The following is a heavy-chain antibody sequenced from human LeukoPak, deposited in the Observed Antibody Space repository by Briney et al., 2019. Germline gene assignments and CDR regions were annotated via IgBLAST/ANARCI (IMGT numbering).Heavy chain of an antibody. Sequence: PGGSLILSCAASGFTFSSYRMSWVRQAPGQGLEWVANIKQDGSEKYYVDSVKGRFTISRDNAKNSLYLQMNSLRAEDTAVYFFLRQEGAYDILTGGDYWGQGTLVTVSS. V-gene: IGHV3-7*01. D-gene: IGHD3-9*01. J-gene: IGHJ4*02. CDR2: IKQDGSEK. CDR1: GFTFSSYR. CDR3: LRQEGAYDILTGGDY.